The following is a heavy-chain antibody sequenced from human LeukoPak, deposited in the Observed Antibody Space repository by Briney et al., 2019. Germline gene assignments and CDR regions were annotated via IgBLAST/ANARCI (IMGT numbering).Heavy chain of an antibody. D-gene: IGHD6-19*01. CDR2: IIPIFGTA. CDR1: GTTFRSYA. V-gene: IGHV1-69*05. J-gene: IGHJ4*02. Sequence: SVKVSCKASGTTFRSYAINWVRQAPGQGLEWMGAIIPIFGTANYAQKFQGRVTITTDESTSTAYMELSSLRSEDTAVYYCARGGDSSGWYEKDYFDYWGQGTLVTVSS. CDR3: ARGGDSSGWYEKDYFDY.